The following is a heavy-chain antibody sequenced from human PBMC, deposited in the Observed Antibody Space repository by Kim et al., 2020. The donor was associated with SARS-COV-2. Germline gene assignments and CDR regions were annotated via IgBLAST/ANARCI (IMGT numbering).Heavy chain of an antibody. J-gene: IGHJ5*02. CDR3: AKFVS. Sequence: GGSLRLSCAASGFTFSVYGMHWVRQAPGKGREWVAVITSDGTNKYYADSVKGRFTISRDNSKNMLYLQMNSLRVEDTAVYYCAKFVSWGQGTLDTASS. CDR2: ITSDGTNK. CDR1: GFTFSVYG. V-gene: IGHV3-30*18. D-gene: IGHD2-21*01.